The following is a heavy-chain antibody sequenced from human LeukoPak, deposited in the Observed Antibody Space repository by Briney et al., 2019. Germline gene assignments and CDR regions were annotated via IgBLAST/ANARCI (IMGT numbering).Heavy chain of an antibody. V-gene: IGHV4-34*01. D-gene: IGHD5-24*01. CDR2: INHSGST. CDR3: ARDEMATIGRALDY. Sequence: MLSETLSLTCAVYSGSFSGYYWSWIRQPPGKGLEWIGEINHSGSTNYNPSLKSRVTISVDTSKNQFSLKLSSVTAADTAVYYCARDEMATIGRALDYWGQGTLVTVSS. J-gene: IGHJ4*02. CDR1: SGSFSGYY.